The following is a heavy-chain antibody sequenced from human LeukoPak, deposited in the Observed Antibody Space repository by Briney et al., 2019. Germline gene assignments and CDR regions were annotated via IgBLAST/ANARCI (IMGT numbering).Heavy chain of an antibody. CDR1: GGSISSGSYY. D-gene: IGHD1-26*01. J-gene: IGHJ4*02. CDR2: IYTSGST. Sequence: PSETLSLTCTVSGGSISSGSYYWSWIRQPAGKVLEWIGRIYTSGSTNYNPSLNSRVTISVDTSKNQFSLKLSSVTAADTAVYYCARGRDGGSYYNFDYWGQGTLVTVSS. CDR3: ARGRDGGSYYNFDY. V-gene: IGHV4-61*02.